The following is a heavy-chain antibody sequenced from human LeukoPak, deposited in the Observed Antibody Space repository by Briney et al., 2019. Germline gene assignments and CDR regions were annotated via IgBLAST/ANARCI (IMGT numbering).Heavy chain of an antibody. CDR2: ISGSGGST. J-gene: IGHJ5*02. D-gene: IGHD7-27*01. Sequence: GGSLRLSCASSGFIFRNYGMTWVRQAPGKGLEWVSAISGSGGSTYYADSVQGRFTISRDNSKNTLYLQMNSLRAEDTAVYYCAKDYLGTFDPWGQGTLVTVSS. CDR1: GFIFRNYG. V-gene: IGHV3-23*01. CDR3: AKDYLGTFDP.